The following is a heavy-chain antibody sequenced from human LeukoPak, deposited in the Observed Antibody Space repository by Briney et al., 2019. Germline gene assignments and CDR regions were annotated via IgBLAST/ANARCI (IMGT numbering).Heavy chain of an antibody. CDR2: IYYSGST. J-gene: IGHJ5*02. Sequence: TLSLTCTVSGGSISSGGYYWSWIRQHPGKGLEWIGYIYYSGSTYYNPSLKSRVTISVDTSKNQFSLKLSSVTAADTAVYYCASVYDILTGSVFDPWGQGTLVTVSS. V-gene: IGHV4-31*03. CDR1: GGSISSGGYY. CDR3: ASVYDILTGSVFDP. D-gene: IGHD3-9*01.